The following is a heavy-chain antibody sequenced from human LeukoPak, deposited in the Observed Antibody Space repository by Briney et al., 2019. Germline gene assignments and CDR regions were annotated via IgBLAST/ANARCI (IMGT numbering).Heavy chain of an antibody. Sequence: GGSLRLSCAASGFTFSSYAMSWVRQAPGKGLEWVSAISGSGGSTYYADSVKGRFTISRDNSKNTLYLQMNSLRAEDTAVYYCAEDPWYSSSWYVEWFDPWGQGTLVTVSS. D-gene: IGHD6-13*01. J-gene: IGHJ5*02. CDR1: GFTFSSYA. CDR2: ISGSGGST. CDR3: AEDPWYSSSWYVEWFDP. V-gene: IGHV3-23*01.